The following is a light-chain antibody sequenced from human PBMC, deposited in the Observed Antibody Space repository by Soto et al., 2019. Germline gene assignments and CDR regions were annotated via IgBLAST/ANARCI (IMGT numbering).Light chain of an antibody. J-gene: IGLJ3*02. V-gene: IGLV2-14*01. CDR3: SAYTARSTLV. Sequence: QSVLTQPASVSGSAGQSITISCSGTMRDVGAYNLVSWYQQHPGTAPKLIIYEVRNRPSGISSRFSGSRSGNTASLTISGLQSEDDGHYYCSAYTARSTLVFGGGTQLTVL. CDR1: MRDVGAYNL. CDR2: EVR.